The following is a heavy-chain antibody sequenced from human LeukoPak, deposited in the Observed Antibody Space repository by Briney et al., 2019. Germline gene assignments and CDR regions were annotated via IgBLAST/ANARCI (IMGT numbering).Heavy chain of an antibody. CDR1: GYTFTGYY. Sequence: ASVKVSCKASGYTFTGYYMHWVRQAPGQGLEWMGWMNPNSGNTGYAQKFQGRVTMTRNTSISTAYMELSSLRSEDTAVYYCARLGYCSGGSCPDYWGQGTLVTVSS. V-gene: IGHV1-8*02. D-gene: IGHD2-15*01. J-gene: IGHJ4*02. CDR3: ARLGYCSGGSCPDY. CDR2: MNPNSGNT.